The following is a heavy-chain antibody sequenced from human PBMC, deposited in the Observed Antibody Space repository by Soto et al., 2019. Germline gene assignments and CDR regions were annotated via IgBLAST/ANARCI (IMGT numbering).Heavy chain of an antibody. CDR1: GYTFTGYY. D-gene: IGHD6-13*01. CDR3: ERDSVAAAGSNYGMDV. J-gene: IGHJ6*02. V-gene: IGHV1-2*04. Sequence: ASVKVACKASGYTFTGYYMHWVRQAPGQGLEWMGWINPNSGGTNYAQKFQGWVTMTRDTSISTAYMELSRLRSDDTAVYYCERDSVAAAGSNYGMDVWGQGTTVTGSS. CDR2: INPNSGGT.